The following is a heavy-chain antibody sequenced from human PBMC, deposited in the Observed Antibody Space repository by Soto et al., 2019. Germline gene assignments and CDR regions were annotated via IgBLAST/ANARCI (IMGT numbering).Heavy chain of an antibody. Sequence: GASVKVSCKASGGTFSSYAISWVRQAPGQGLEWMGGIIPIFGTANYAQKFQGRVTITADESTSTAYMELSSLRSEDTAVYYCARSNYYDSSGYHPLYYYYYGMDVWGQGTTVTVSS. CDR2: IIPIFGTA. CDR3: ARSNYYDSSGYHPLYYYYYGMDV. V-gene: IGHV1-69*13. J-gene: IGHJ6*02. CDR1: GGTFSSYA. D-gene: IGHD3-22*01.